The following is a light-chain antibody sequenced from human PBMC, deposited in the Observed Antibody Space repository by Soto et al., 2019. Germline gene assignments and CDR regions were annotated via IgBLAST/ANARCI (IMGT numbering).Light chain of an antibody. Sequence: QSVLTQPASVSGSPGQSITISCTGTSSDVGAYNYVSWYQHHPGKVPKLVISDVSDRPSGVSNRFSGSKSGNTASLTISGLQAEDEADYYCSSYTSSSTLVFGGGTQLTVL. V-gene: IGLV2-14*03. CDR3: SSYTSSSTLV. J-gene: IGLJ2*01. CDR2: DVS. CDR1: SSDVGAYNY.